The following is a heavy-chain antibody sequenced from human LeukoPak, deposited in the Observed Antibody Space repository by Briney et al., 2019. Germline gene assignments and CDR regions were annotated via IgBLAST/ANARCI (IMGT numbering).Heavy chain of an antibody. Sequence: SETLSLTCTVSGGSISSYYWSWIRQPPGKGLEWIGYIYYSGSTNYSPPLKSRVTISVDTSKNQSSLKLSSVTAADTAVYYCARAHIVVVPAALNWFDPWGQGTLVTVSS. D-gene: IGHD2-2*01. CDR3: ARAHIVVVPAALNWFDP. CDR1: GGSISSYY. V-gene: IGHV4-59*01. J-gene: IGHJ5*02. CDR2: IYYSGST.